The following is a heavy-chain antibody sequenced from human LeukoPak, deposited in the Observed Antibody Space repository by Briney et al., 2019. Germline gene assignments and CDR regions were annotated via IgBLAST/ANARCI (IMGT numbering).Heavy chain of an antibody. D-gene: IGHD6-13*01. CDR1: GYRFTSYW. J-gene: IGHJ3*02. CDR2: VYPGASDT. CDR3: AVVTAGTVSALGAFDI. V-gene: IGHV5-51*01. Sequence: GESLKISCKGSGYRFTSYWIGWVRQMPGKGLEWMGIVYPGASDTRYSPSFQGQITISADKSTSTAYLQWSSLKASDTAMYYCAVVTAGTVSALGAFDIWGQGTMVTVSS.